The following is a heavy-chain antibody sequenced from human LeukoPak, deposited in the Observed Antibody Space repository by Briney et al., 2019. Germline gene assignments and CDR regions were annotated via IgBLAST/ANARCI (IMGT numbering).Heavy chain of an antibody. CDR2: IYYSGST. Sequence: SETLSLACTVSGGSISSYYWSWIRQPPGKGLEWIGYIYYSGSTNYNPSLKSRVTISVDTSKNQFSLKLSSVTAADTAVYYCARLTNDFWSGYSPSNFDYWGQGTLVTVSS. CDR1: GGSISSYY. CDR3: ARLTNDFWSGYSPSNFDY. V-gene: IGHV4-59*01. J-gene: IGHJ4*02. D-gene: IGHD3-3*01.